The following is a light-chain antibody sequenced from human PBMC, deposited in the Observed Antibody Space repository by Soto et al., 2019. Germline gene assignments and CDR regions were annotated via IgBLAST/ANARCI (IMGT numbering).Light chain of an antibody. J-gene: IGLJ2*01. CDR1: SSDVGDYNY. CDR3: SSYTSSSSVV. V-gene: IGLV2-14*01. Sequence: QSALTQPASVSGSPGQSITISCTGTSSDVGDYNYVSWYQQHPGKAPKLMIYDVSHRPSGVSNRFSGPKSGNTASLTISGLQAEDEADYYCSSYTSSSSVVFGGGTKVTVL. CDR2: DVS.